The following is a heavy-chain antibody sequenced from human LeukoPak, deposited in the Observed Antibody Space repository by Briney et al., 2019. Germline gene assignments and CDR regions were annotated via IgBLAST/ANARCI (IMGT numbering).Heavy chain of an antibody. CDR3: ARGVGSPAFDY. J-gene: IGHJ4*02. V-gene: IGHV4-30-4*01. D-gene: IGHD5-12*01. CDR2: IYYSGST. CDR1: GGSISSGDYY. Sequence: SETLSLTCTVSGGSISSGDYYWSWIRQPPGKGLEWIGYIYYSGSTYYNPSHKSRVTISVDTSKNQFSLKLSSVTAADTAVYYCARGVGSPAFDYWGQGTLVTVSS.